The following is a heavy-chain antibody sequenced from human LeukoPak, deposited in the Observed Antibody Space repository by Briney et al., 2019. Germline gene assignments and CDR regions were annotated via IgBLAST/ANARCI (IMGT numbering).Heavy chain of an antibody. CDR2: IYYSGST. CDR3: ASYAVRGLDAFDI. V-gene: IGHV4-59*08. J-gene: IGHJ3*02. D-gene: IGHD3-10*01. CDR1: GGSFSSYY. Sequence: PSETLSLTCAVYGGSFSSYYWSWIRQPPGKGLEWIGYIYYSGSTNYNPSLKSRVTISVDTSKNQFSLKLSSVTAADTAVYYCASYAVRGLDAFDIWGQGTMVTVSS.